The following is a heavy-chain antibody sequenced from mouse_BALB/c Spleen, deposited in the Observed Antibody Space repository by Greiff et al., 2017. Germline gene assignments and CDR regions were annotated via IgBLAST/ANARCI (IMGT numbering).Heavy chain of an antibody. D-gene: IGHD2-14*01. CDR1: GYTFTSYT. CDR3: ARGYRYEAMDY. Sequence: LVESGAELARPGASVKMSCKASGYTFTSYTMHWVKQRPGQGLEWIGYINPSSGYTNYNQKFKDKATLTADKSSSTAYMQLSSLTSEDSAVYYCARGYRYEAMDYWGQGTSVTVSS. CDR2: INPSSGYT. J-gene: IGHJ4*01. V-gene: IGHV1-4*01.